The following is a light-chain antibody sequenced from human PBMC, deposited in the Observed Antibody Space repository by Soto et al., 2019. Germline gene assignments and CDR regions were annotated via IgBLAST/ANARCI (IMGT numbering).Light chain of an antibody. J-gene: IGKJ2*02. CDR3: QQYNNWPRT. V-gene: IGKV3-15*01. Sequence: EIVMTQSPATLSVSPGERATLSCSASQSVSSNLAWYQQKPGQAPRLLIYGASTRATGIPAMFSGSGSGTEFTLTISSLQSEDFAVYYCQQYNNWPRTFGQGTKLEIK. CDR1: QSVSSN. CDR2: GAS.